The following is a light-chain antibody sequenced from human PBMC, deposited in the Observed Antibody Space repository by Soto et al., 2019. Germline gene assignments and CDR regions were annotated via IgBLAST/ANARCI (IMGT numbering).Light chain of an antibody. Sequence: VLTQSPGTLSLSPGERATLSCRARQSVDNKYLAWYQQKSGQAPRLLIYGASTRAAGIPDRFSGSGSGTDFTLAISSLEHEDFAVYYCQEYGNPLFGPGTKVEIK. CDR1: QSVDNKY. J-gene: IGKJ3*01. V-gene: IGKV3-20*01. CDR2: GAS. CDR3: QEYGNPL.